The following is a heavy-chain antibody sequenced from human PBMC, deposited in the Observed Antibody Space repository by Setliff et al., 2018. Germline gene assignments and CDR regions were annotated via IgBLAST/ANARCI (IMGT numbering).Heavy chain of an antibody. J-gene: IGHJ4*02. CDR3: AKDYRRDGYWDIDY. V-gene: IGHV3-20*04. CDR1: GFTFDVYD. D-gene: IGHD3-16*02. CDR2: INWNGDRT. Sequence: PGGSLRLSCAASGFTFDVYDLNWVRQAPGKGLEWVSSINWNGDRTGYADSVKGRFTISRDNAKNSLYLQMNRLRAEDTALYYCAKDYRRDGYWDIDYWGQGTLVTVSS.